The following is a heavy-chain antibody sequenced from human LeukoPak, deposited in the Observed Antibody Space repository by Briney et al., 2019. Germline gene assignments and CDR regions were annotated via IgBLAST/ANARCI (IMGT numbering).Heavy chain of an antibody. CDR1: GYSFTSYW. CDR3: ARTYGDYVPFDL. V-gene: IGHV5-10-1*01. D-gene: IGHD4-17*01. Sequence: NPGESLKISCKGSGYSFTSYWISWVRQMPGKGLEWMGGIDPSDSYTNYSPSFQGHVTISADKSISTAYLQWSSLKASDTAMYYCARTYGDYVPFDLWGRGTLVTVSS. J-gene: IGHJ2*01. CDR2: IDPSDSYT.